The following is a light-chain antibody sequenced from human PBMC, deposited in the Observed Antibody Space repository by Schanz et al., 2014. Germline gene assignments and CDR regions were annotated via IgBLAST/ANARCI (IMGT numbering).Light chain of an antibody. V-gene: IGLV2-8*01. CDR2: EVN. Sequence: QSALTQPPSASGSPGQSVAISCTGTSSDVGAYDLVSWYQHHPGKAPKLMIYEVNKRPSGVPDRFSGSKSGNTASLTISGLQAEDESDYYCSSFTSTNTWVFGGGTKLTVL. CDR1: SSDVGAYDL. CDR3: SSFTSTNTWV. J-gene: IGLJ3*02.